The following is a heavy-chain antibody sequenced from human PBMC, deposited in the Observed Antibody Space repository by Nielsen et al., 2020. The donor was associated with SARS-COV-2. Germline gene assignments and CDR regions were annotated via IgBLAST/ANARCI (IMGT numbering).Heavy chain of an antibody. CDR3: AKLSTYYYDSSGSDY. J-gene: IGHJ4*02. V-gene: IGHV3-7*03. Sequence: GGSLRLSCAASGFTFSSLWMSWVRQVPGKGLEWVADIKPDGSEKVYVDSVKGRFTISRDNAKNSLYLQMNSLRAEDTALYYCAKLSTYYYDSSGSDYWGQGTLVTVSS. CDR1: GFTFSSLW. D-gene: IGHD3-22*01. CDR2: IKPDGSEK.